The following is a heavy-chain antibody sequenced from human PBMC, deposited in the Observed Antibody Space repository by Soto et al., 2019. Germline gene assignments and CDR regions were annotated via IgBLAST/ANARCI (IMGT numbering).Heavy chain of an antibody. Sequence: GGSLRLSSAAAGFTFSGYAMHWVRQASGKGLEWVGRIRSKGNNYATEYAASVKGRFTISRDDSRNTAFLQMNSLRTEDTAMFYCARSRTPYHYYDDLDVWGQGTTVTVSS. V-gene: IGHV3-73*01. CDR1: GFTFSGYA. J-gene: IGHJ6*02. CDR3: ARSRTPYHYYDDLDV. CDR2: IRSKGNNYAT. D-gene: IGHD2-21*01.